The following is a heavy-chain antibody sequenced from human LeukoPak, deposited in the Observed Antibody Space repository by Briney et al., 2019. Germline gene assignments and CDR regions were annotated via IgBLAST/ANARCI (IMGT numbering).Heavy chain of an antibody. J-gene: IGHJ4*02. CDR2: IHYSGST. Sequence: SETLSLTCTVSGVSISNYYWSWIRQPPGKGLEWIGYIHYSGSTKYNPSLNSRLTISVDTSKYQFSLKLSSVTAADTAVYYCARYSGTNYHYCGQGTLVAVSS. CDR3: ARYSGTNYHY. CDR1: GVSISNYY. D-gene: IGHD1-26*01. V-gene: IGHV4-59*01.